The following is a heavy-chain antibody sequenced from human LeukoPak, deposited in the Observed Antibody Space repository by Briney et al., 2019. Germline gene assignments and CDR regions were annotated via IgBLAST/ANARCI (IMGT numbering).Heavy chain of an antibody. Sequence: GGSLRLSCAASGFTFRTFGMHWVRQAPGKGPECVAVIWFDGSKEYYKDFAKGRFTISRDNSKNTVYLQMNSLRAEDTAVYYCARYYSHTSDWSEGGLDQWGQGTLVTVSS. D-gene: IGHD6-19*01. CDR2: IWFDGSKE. J-gene: IGHJ4*02. CDR1: GFTFRTFG. V-gene: IGHV3-33*03. CDR3: ARYYSHTSDWSEGGLDQ.